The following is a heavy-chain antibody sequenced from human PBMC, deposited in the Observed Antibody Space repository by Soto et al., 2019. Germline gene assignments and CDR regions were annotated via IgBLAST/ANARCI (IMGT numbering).Heavy chain of an antibody. CDR2: ISSSSSTT. J-gene: IGHJ6*03. Sequence: GGSLRLSCAASGFTFSSYSMNWVRQAPGKGLEWVSYISSSSSTTYYADSVKGRFTISRDNAKNSLYLQMNSLRAEDTAVYYCARDLAVAGMDRYYYYMDVWGKGTTVTVSS. CDR3: ARDLAVAGMDRYYYYMDV. D-gene: IGHD6-19*01. CDR1: GFTFSSYS. V-gene: IGHV3-48*01.